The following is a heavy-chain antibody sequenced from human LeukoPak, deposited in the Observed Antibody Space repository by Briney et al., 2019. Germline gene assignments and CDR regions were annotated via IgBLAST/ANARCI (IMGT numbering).Heavy chain of an antibody. V-gene: IGHV4-59*01. CDR2: IYYSGST. J-gene: IGHJ4*02. CDR1: GGSISSYY. CDR3: ARGILSHTSLRVGATYFDY. D-gene: IGHD1-26*01. Sequence: SETLSLTCTVSGGSISSYYWSWIRQPPGQGLEWIGYIYYSGSTNYNPSLKSRVTISVDTFKNQFSLKLSSVTAADTAVYYCARGILSHTSLRVGATYFDYWGQGTLVTVSS.